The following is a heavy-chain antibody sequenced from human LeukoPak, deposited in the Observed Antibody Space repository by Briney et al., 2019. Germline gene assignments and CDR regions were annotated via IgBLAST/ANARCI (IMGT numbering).Heavy chain of an antibody. V-gene: IGHV3-23*01. CDR2: ISGSGGST. CDR3: AKDFRIGYSAHFDY. J-gene: IGHJ4*02. CDR1: GFTFSSYA. Sequence: GGSLRLSCAASGFTFSSYATSWVRQAPGKGLEWVSAISGSGGSTYYADSVKGRFTISRDNSKNTLYLQMNSLRAEDTAVYYCAKDFRIGYSAHFDYWGQGALVTVSS. D-gene: IGHD2-21*01.